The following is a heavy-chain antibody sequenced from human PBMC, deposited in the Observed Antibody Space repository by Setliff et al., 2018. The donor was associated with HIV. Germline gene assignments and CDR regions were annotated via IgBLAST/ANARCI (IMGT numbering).Heavy chain of an antibody. D-gene: IGHD2-21*01. CDR2: IYHSGST. Sequence: SETLSLTCAVSGYSINSGYYWGWIRQPPGKGLEWIGTIYHSGSTYYNPSLKSRVTIFVDTSKNQFSLKVTSVTDTDTAVYYCARELRFSVSSTGKEWGQGTLVTVSS. V-gene: IGHV4-38-2*02. CDR3: ARELRFSVSSTGKE. J-gene: IGHJ4*02. CDR1: GYSINSGYY.